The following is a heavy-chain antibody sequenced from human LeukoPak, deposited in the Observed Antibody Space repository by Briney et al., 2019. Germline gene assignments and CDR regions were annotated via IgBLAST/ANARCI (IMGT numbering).Heavy chain of an antibody. Sequence: GASVKVSCKPSGDTFTDSYIHWVRQAPGVGLQWMGWISPNNGDTKYAEDFQDRVTMTRDTSINTAYMELTGLTPDDTAVYYCVRSPIGASAYWGRGTLVTVSS. CDR2: ISPNNGDT. J-gene: IGHJ4*02. CDR1: GDTFTDSY. CDR3: VRSPIGASAY. D-gene: IGHD3-10*01. V-gene: IGHV1-2*02.